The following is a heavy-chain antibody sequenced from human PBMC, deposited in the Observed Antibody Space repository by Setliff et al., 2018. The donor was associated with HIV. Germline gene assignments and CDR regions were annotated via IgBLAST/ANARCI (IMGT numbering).Heavy chain of an antibody. CDR3: AKHFLLWSNAFHI. CDR1: GFTVSGYG. Sequence: PGGSLRLSCAASGFTVSGYGMHWVRQAPGKGLEWVGIIWYDGRHADYADSVKGRFTISRDNSKNTLYLQMNSLRAEDTAVYYCAKHFLLWSNAFHIWGQGTMVTVSS. CDR2: IWYDGRHA. D-gene: IGHD2-21*01. V-gene: IGHV3-33*06. J-gene: IGHJ3*02.